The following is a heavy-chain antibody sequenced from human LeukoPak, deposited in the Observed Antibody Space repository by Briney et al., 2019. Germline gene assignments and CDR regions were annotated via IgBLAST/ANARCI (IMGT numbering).Heavy chain of an antibody. V-gene: IGHV7-4-1*02. CDR2: TNTNTGNP. CDR3: ASGSMDV. J-gene: IGHJ6*02. CDR1: GGTFSSYA. Sequence: ASVKVSCKASGGTFSSYAISWVRQAPGQGLEWMGWTNTNTGNPTYAQGFTGRFVFSSDTSVSTAYLQISSLKAEDTAVYYCASGSMDVWGQGTTVTVSS.